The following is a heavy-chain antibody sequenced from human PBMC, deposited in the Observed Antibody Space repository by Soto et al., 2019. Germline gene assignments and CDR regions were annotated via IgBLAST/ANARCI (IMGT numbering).Heavy chain of an antibody. D-gene: IGHD3-22*01. CDR2: IIPIFGTA. CDR3: ARGRDYYDSSGYYYLPLWFDP. Sequence: ASVKVSCKASGGTFSSYAISWVRQAPGQGLEWMGGIIPIFGTANYAQKFQGRVTITADESTSTAYMELSSLRSEDTAVYYCARGRDYYDSSGYYYLPLWFDPWGQGTLVTVSS. CDR1: GGTFSSYA. J-gene: IGHJ5*02. V-gene: IGHV1-69*13.